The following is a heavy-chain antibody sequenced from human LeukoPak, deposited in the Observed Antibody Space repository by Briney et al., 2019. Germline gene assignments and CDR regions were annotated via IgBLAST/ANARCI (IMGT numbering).Heavy chain of an antibody. J-gene: IGHJ4*02. Sequence: GGSLRLSCSASGFTFSSYTMHWVRQAPGKALEYISTESSHGINTYYADSVKGRFTISRDNSKNTLDLQLNSLRTEDTAVYYCVKDKWLRVYSYGPFDHWGQGTLVTVSS. CDR2: ESSHGINT. CDR1: GFTFSSYT. CDR3: VKDKWLRVYSYGPFDH. D-gene: IGHD5-18*01. V-gene: IGHV3-64D*06.